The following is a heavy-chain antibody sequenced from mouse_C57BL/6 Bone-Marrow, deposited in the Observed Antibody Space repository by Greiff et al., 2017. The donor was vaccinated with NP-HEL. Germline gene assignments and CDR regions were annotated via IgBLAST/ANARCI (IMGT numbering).Heavy chain of an antibody. V-gene: IGHV1-76*01. CDR2: IYPGSGNT. CDR3: ASPRGYAMDY. CDR1: GYTFTDYY. J-gene: IGHJ4*01. Sequence: VQLQQSGAELVRPGASVKLSCKASGYTFTDYYINWVKQRPGQGLEWIARIYPGSGNTYYNEKFKGKATLTAEKSSSTAYMQLSSLTSEDSAVYFRASPRGYAMDYWGQGTSVTVSS.